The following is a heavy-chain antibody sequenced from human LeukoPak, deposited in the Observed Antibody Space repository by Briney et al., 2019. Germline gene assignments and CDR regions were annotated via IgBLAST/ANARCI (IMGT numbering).Heavy chain of an antibody. CDR3: VKSTVTSVIDY. CDR1: GVTLSNYA. V-gene: IGHV3-23*01. J-gene: IGHJ4*02. D-gene: IGHD4-17*01. Sequence: GGSLRLSCVASGVTLSNYAMSWARQAPGKGLEWVSGISSSGSGGNTYYADSVKGRFTISRDNSKNTLYLQMSGLRVEDTAVYYCVKSTVTSVIDYWGQGTLVTVSS. CDR2: ISSSGSGGNT.